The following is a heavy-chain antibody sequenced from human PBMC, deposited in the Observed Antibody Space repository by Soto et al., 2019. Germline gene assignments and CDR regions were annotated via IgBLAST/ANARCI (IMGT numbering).Heavy chain of an antibody. CDR2: ISGSGGST. D-gene: IGHD6-19*01. V-gene: IGHV3-23*01. CDR3: TKTPPRSSKIAVAAGMEV. Sequence: PGGSLRLSCAASGFTFSSYAMSWVRQAPGKGLEWVSAISGSGGSTYYADSVKGRFTISRDNSKNTLYLQMNSLRAEDTAVYYCTKTPPRSSKIAVAAGMEVWGQGITVTVS. J-gene: IGHJ6*02. CDR1: GFTFSSYA.